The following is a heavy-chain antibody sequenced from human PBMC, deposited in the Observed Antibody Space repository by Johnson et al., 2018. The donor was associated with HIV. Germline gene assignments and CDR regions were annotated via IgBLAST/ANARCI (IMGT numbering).Heavy chain of an antibody. J-gene: IGHJ3*02. D-gene: IGHD3-3*01. Sequence: VQLVESGGGLVQPGGSLRLSCVASGFTFKSYWMTWVRQAPGKGLEWVANIKEDGSETHYVDSVKGRFTISRDNAENSLYLQMTSLRAEDTAMYYCARARSGAFDIWGQGTMVTVSS. V-gene: IGHV3-7*03. CDR1: GFTFKSYW. CDR3: ARARSGAFDI. CDR2: IKEDGSET.